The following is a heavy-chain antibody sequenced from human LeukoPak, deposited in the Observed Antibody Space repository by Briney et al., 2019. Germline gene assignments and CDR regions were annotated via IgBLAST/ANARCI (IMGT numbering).Heavy chain of an antibody. CDR3: ARTPRYCSGGSCYGGY. Sequence: ASVKVSCKASGGTFSSYAISWVRQAPGQGLEWMGGIIPIFGTANYAQKFQGRFTITADESTSTAYMELSSLRSDDTAVYYCARTPRYCSGGSCYGGYWGQGTLVTVSS. CDR1: GGTFSSYA. CDR2: IIPIFGTA. D-gene: IGHD2-15*01. J-gene: IGHJ4*02. V-gene: IGHV1-69*13.